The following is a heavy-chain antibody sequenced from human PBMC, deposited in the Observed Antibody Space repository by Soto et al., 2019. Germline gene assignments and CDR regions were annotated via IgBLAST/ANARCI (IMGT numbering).Heavy chain of an antibody. D-gene: IGHD6-6*01. J-gene: IGHJ4*02. V-gene: IGHV3-48*03. Sequence: GGSLRLSCAPSGFTFSSYEMNWVRQPPGKGLEWVSYISSSGSTIYSADSVKGRFTISRDNAKNSLYLQMNSLRAEDTAVYYCARDSTASGFFDYWGQGTLVTVSS. CDR3: ARDSTASGFFDY. CDR2: ISSSGSTI. CDR1: GFTFSSYE.